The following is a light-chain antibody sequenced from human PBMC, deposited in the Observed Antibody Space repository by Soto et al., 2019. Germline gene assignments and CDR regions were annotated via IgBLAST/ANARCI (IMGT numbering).Light chain of an antibody. CDR3: QQYGSSPIT. J-gene: IGKJ5*01. CDR1: QSVSSN. V-gene: IGKV3-15*01. Sequence: EIVMTQSPATLSVSPGERATLSWRASQSVSSNLVWYQQKPGHTPRLLIYGASTRATGIPARFSGSGSGTDFSLTISRLEPEDFAVYYCQQYGSSPITFGQGTRLEIK. CDR2: GAS.